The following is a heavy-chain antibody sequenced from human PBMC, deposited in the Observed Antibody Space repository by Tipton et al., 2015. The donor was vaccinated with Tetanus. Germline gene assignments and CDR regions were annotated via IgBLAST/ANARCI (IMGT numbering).Heavy chain of an antibody. CDR2: INGGGNEK. J-gene: IGHJ4*02. CDR3: VRDFAEFDY. Sequence: AVSEFTFSSSWMSWVRQVPGKGLEWVANINGGGNEKYYVDSVKGRFTISRDNAKNSLYLQMNSLRGEDTAVYYCVRDFAEFDYWGQGTLVTVSS. CDR1: EFTFSSSW. V-gene: IGHV3-7*01.